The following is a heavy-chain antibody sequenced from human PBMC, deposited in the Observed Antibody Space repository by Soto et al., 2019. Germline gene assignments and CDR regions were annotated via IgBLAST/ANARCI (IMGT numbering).Heavy chain of an antibody. CDR3: ARGVGFGELLFDY. V-gene: IGHV4-61*01. J-gene: IGHJ4*02. Sequence: SETLSLTCTVSGGSVSSGSYYWSWIRQPPGKGLEWIGYIYYSGSTNYNPSLKSRVTISVDTSKNQFSLKLSSVTAADTAVYYCARGVGFGELLFDYWGQGXLVTVYS. CDR2: IYYSGST. CDR1: GGSVSSGSYY. D-gene: IGHD3-10*01.